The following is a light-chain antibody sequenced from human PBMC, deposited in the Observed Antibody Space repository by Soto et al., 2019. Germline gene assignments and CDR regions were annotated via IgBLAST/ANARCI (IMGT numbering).Light chain of an antibody. Sequence: DIEMTQSPSTLSASVGDRVTITCRASQSIGSWLAWYQQKPGKAPKLLIYKASSVESGVPSRFSGSGSGTEFILTISSLQPDDFASYYCQQYTPYSWTFGQGTKVEIK. CDR3: QQYTPYSWT. J-gene: IGKJ1*01. CDR1: QSIGSW. V-gene: IGKV1-5*03. CDR2: KAS.